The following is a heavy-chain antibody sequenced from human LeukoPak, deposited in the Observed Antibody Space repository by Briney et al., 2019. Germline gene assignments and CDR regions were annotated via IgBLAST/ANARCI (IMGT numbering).Heavy chain of an antibody. V-gene: IGHV3-66*01. CDR3: ARDYSVPNAFDI. J-gene: IGHJ3*02. CDR2: IYSGGST. D-gene: IGHD4-17*01. Sequence: PSETLSLTCTVSGGSISSNYMSWVRQAPGKGLEWVSVIYSGGSTYYADSVKGRFTISRDNSKNTLYLQMNSLRAEDTAVYYCARDYSVPNAFDIWGQGTMVTVSS. CDR1: GGSISSNY.